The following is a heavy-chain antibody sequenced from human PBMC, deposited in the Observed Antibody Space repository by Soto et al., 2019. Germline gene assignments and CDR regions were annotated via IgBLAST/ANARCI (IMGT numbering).Heavy chain of an antibody. CDR1: GYTFTNYS. V-gene: IGHV1-46*01. D-gene: IGHD6-19*01. Sequence: QVQLVQSGAEVKKPGASVKVSCKTSGYTFTNYSMYWVRQAPGQGLEWMGIINPSGDTTAYAQKIQGRVSMTRDTSTSTVYMELNSLRSEDTALYYCARGMAVTTTSVGHYYSMDVWGKGTMVTVSS. CDR2: INPSGDTT. J-gene: IGHJ6*03. CDR3: ARGMAVTTTSVGHYYSMDV.